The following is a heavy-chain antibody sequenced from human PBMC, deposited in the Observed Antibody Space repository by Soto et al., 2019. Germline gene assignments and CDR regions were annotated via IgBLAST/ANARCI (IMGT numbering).Heavy chain of an antibody. CDR1: GYTFTSYA. CDR3: AGVYCSGVSCPFYWGMDV. V-gene: IGHV1-3*01. Sequence: ASVKVSCKASGYTFTSYAMHWVRQAPGQRLEWMGWINAGNGNTKYSQKFQGRVTITRDTSASTAYMELSSLRSEDTAVYYCAGVYCSGVSCPFYWGMDVGGKGTRVTVS. CDR2: INAGNGNT. D-gene: IGHD2-15*01. J-gene: IGHJ6*04.